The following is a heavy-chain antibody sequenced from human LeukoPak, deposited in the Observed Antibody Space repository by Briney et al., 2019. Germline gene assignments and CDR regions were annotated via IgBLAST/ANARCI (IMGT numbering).Heavy chain of an antibody. V-gene: IGHV3-30*18. CDR2: ISYDGSNK. CDR1: GLTFSLYG. CDR3: AKDRGYSYGVFDY. J-gene: IGHJ4*02. D-gene: IGHD5-18*01. Sequence: GGSLRLSCAASGLTFSLYGMHWVRQAPGKGLEWVAVISYDGSNKYYADSVKGRFTISRDNSKNTLYLQMNSLRAEDTAVYYCAKDRGYSYGVFDYWGQGTLVTVSS.